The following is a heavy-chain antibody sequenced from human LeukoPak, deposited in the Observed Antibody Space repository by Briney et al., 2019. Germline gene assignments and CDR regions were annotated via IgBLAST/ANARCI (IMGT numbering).Heavy chain of an antibody. CDR2: IKEDGSET. V-gene: IGHV3-7*03. CDR1: GFMFNSYW. J-gene: IGHJ6*03. Sequence: GGSLRLSCAASGFMFNSYWMSWVRQAPGKGLEWVANIKEDGSETYHVDSVKGRFTISRDNAKNSLYLQMNSLRAEDTAVYYCAREWSSAYYYYYYYMDVWGKGTTVTVSS. D-gene: IGHD1-26*01. CDR3: AREWSSAYYYYYYYMDV.